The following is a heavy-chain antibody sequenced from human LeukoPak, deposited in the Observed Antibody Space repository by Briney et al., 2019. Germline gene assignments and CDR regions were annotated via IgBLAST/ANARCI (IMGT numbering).Heavy chain of an antibody. CDR1: GFSLSTSGMC. V-gene: IGHV2-70*11. CDR3: ARLNEFGGSYYFDY. D-gene: IGHD3-10*01. CDR2: IDWDDDK. J-gene: IGHJ4*02. Sequence: ESGPALVKPTQTLTLTCTFSGFSLSTSGMCVSWIRQPPGKALEWLARIDWDDDKYCSTSLKTRLTISKDTSKNQVVLTMTNMDPVDTATYYCARLNEFGGSYYFDYWGQGTLVTVSS.